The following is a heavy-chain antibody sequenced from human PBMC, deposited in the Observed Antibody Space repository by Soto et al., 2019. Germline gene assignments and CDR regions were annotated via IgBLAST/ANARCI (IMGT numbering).Heavy chain of an antibody. CDR3: ARRITMVRGPYYYYGLDV. CDR2: ISGSGGST. D-gene: IGHD3-10*01. CDR1: GFTFSSYA. J-gene: IGHJ6*02. V-gene: IGHV3-23*01. Sequence: ILSCAASGFTFSSYAMSWVRQAPGKGLEWVSAISGSGGSTYYADSVKGRFTISRDSAKNSLYLQMSSLRDEDTAVYYCARRITMVRGPYYYYGLDVWGQGTTVTVSS.